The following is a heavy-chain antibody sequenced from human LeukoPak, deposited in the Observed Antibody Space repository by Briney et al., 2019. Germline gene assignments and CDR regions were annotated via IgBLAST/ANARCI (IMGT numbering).Heavy chain of an antibody. J-gene: IGHJ5*02. Sequence: PGGFLRLSCAASGFTFSSYAMSWVRQAPGKGLEWVSAISGSGGSTYYADSVKGRFTISRDNSKNTLYLQMNSLRAEDTAVYYCAKDGGGYCSGGSCLGWFDPWGQGTLVTVSS. D-gene: IGHD2-15*01. V-gene: IGHV3-23*01. CDR2: ISGSGGST. CDR3: AKDGGGYCSGGSCLGWFDP. CDR1: GFTFSSYA.